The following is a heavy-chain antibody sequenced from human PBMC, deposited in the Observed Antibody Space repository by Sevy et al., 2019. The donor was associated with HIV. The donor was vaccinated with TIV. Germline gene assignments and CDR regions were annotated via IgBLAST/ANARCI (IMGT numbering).Heavy chain of an antibody. V-gene: IGHV3-74*01. CDR2: INTDGSVT. J-gene: IGHJ4*02. CDR3: ASRREAGPFPFDY. Sequence: GESLKISCAASGFTFSNYWMHWVRQAPGKGLVWVSRINTDGSVTSYAASVTGRSNADSVKGRFTISRDNAKNTLYLQMNSLRVEDTAVYYCASRREAGPFPFDYWGQGTLVTVSS. D-gene: IGHD6-13*01. CDR1: GFTFSNYW.